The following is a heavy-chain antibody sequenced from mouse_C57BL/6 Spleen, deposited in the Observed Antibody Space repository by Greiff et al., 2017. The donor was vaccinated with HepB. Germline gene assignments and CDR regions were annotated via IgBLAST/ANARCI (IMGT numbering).Heavy chain of an antibody. J-gene: IGHJ1*03. CDR1: GYTFTDYN. CDR2: INPNNGGT. V-gene: IGHV1-22*01. D-gene: IGHD2-2*01. CDR3: ARYGYSWYFDV. Sequence: VQLKESGPELVKPGASVKMSCKASGYTFTDYNMHWVKQSHGKSLEWIGYINPNNGGTSYNQKFKGKATLTVNKSSSTAYMQLRSLTSEDSAVYYCARYGYSWYFDVWGTGTTVTVSS.